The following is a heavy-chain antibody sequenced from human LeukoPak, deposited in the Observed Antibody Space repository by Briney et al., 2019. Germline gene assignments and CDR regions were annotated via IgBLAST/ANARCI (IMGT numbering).Heavy chain of an antibody. CDR3: ASSSAADPELDP. D-gene: IGHD1-26*01. CDR1: GGSFSGYY. J-gene: IGHJ5*02. Sequence: SETLSLTCAVYGGSFSGYYWSWIRQPPGKGLEWIGEISHSGSTKSNPSLKSRVTISVDTSKNQFSLNLTSVTAADTAVYYCASSSAADPELDPWGQGTLVTVSS. V-gene: IGHV4-34*01. CDR2: ISHSGST.